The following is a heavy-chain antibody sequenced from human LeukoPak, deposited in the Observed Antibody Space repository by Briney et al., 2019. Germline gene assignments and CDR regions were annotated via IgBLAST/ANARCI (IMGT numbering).Heavy chain of an antibody. V-gene: IGHV4-34*01. CDR1: GGSFSGYY. Sequence: KPSETPSLTCAVYGGSFSGYYWRWIRQPPGKGLEWIGEINHSGSTNYNPSLKSRVTISVDTSKNQFSLKLSSVTAADTAVYYCARHRGGYSYGHYYYYMDVWGKGTTVAISS. J-gene: IGHJ6*03. D-gene: IGHD5-18*01. CDR2: INHSGST. CDR3: ARHRGGYSYGHYYYYMDV.